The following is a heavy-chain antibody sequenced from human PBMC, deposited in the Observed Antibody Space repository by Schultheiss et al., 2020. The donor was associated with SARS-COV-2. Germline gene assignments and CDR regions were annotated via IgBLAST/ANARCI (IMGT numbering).Heavy chain of an antibody. V-gene: IGHV3-9*01. Sequence: GGSLRLSCAASGFTFSNAWMSWVRQAPGKGLEWVSGISWNSGSIGYADSVKGRFTISRDNAKNSLYLQMNSLRAEDTALYYCAKARFSYSSSWYDAFDIWGQGTMVTVSS. CDR2: ISWNSGSI. CDR1: GFTFSNAW. CDR3: AKARFSYSSSWYDAFDI. J-gene: IGHJ3*02. D-gene: IGHD6-13*01.